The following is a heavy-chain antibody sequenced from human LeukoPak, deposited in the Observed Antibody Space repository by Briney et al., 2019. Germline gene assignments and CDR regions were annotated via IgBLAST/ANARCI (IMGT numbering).Heavy chain of an antibody. D-gene: IGHD4-17*01. Sequence: PGGSLRLSCAASGFTFHIFGMNWVRQAPGEGLEWLSYISSSVVTIYYADSVKGRFTISRDNAKNSLYLQMNSLRAEDTAVYYCARGGTTIDYWGQGTLVTVSS. CDR1: GFTFHIFG. CDR3: ARGGTTIDY. V-gene: IGHV3-48*03. CDR2: ISSSVVTI. J-gene: IGHJ4*02.